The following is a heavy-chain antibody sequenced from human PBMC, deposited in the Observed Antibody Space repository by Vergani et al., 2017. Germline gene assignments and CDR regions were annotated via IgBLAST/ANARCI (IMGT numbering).Heavy chain of an antibody. D-gene: IGHD2-2*01. J-gene: IGHJ4*02. V-gene: IGHV3-30*02. Sequence: QVQLVESGGGVVQPGGSLRLSCAASGFSFGSYGMYWVRVRQAPGKGLEWLAYLRYDGTTKQYADSVKGRFTISRDNSKNMLYLQMDSLRPEDTAMFYCVKDRGASIGFDDWGQGTQVTVSS. CDR2: LRYDGTTK. CDR3: VKDRGASIGFDD. CDR1: GFSFGSYG.